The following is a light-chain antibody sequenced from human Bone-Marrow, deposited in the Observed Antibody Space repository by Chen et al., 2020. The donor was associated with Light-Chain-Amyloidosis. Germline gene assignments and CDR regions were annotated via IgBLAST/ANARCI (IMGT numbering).Light chain of an antibody. J-gene: IGLJ2*01. CDR3: QSADSSGTYEVI. V-gene: IGLV3-25*03. CDR2: RDT. Sequence: SYELPQPPSVSVSPGQTPRITCSGDDLPTKYAYWYQQKPGQAPVLVIQRDTERPSGIAERFSGSSSGTTATLTISGVQAEDEADYHCQSADSSGTYEVIFGGGTKLTVL. CDR1: DLPTKY.